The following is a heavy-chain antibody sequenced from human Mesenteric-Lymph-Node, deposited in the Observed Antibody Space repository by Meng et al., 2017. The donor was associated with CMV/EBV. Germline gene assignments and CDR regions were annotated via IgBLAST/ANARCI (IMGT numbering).Heavy chain of an antibody. V-gene: IGHV3-53*01. CDR3: AREYGSGKYYGQD. CDR1: AFSVNTNF. D-gene: IGHD3-10*01. Sequence: GGSLKLSCAASAFSVNTNFMAWVRQAPGKGLEWVSVIYSGGTTYYADSVKGRFTISRDNLNTTIYLEMNSLRVDDTAVYYCAREYGSGKYYGQDWGQGTLVTVSS. J-gene: IGHJ4*02. CDR2: IYSGGTT.